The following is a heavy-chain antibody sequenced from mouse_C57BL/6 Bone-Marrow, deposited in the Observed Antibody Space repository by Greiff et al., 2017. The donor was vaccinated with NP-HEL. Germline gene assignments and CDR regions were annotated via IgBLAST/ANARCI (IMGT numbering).Heavy chain of an antibody. CDR3: AREEEYYGSGGWCAY. Sequence: QVQLQQPGAELVMPGASVKLSCKASGYTFTSYWMHWVKQRPGQGLEWIGEIDPSDSYTNYNQKFKGKSTLTVDKSSSTAYMQLSSLTSEYSAVYYCAREEEYYGSGGWCAYWGQGTLVTVSA. D-gene: IGHD1-1*01. CDR1: GYTFTSYW. CDR2: IDPSDSYT. J-gene: IGHJ3*01. V-gene: IGHV1-69*01.